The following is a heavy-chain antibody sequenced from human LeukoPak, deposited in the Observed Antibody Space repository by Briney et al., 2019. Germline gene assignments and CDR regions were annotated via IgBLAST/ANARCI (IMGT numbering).Heavy chain of an antibody. Sequence: PSETLSLTCTVSGGSISSSSYYWGWIRQPPGKGLEWIGSIYYSGSTYYNPSLKSRVTISVDTSKNQFSLKLSSVTAADTAVYYCARHLTSPAAAGGYWGQGTLVTVSS. CDR2: IYYSGST. CDR3: ARHLTSPAAAGGY. V-gene: IGHV4-39*01. CDR1: GGSISSSSYY. D-gene: IGHD6-13*01. J-gene: IGHJ4*02.